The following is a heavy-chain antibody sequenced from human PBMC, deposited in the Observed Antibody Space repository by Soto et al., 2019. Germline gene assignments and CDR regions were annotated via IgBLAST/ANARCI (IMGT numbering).Heavy chain of an antibody. V-gene: IGHV3-21*02. CDR3: VREDGVVGASSAFDS. CDR1: GFTLTTYT. CDR2: INGRSNYK. D-gene: IGHD1-26*01. Sequence: EVKLVESGGGLVAPGGSLRLSCVDSGFTLTTYTMNCVRQAPGTGLEWVASINGRSNYKYYSDSVKGRFTISRDNAQNSLFLQMGRLGPEDTAIYYCVREDGVVGASSAFDSWGQGTLVTVSS. J-gene: IGHJ4*02.